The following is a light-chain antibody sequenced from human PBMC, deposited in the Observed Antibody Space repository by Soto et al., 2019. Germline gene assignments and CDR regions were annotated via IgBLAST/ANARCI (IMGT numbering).Light chain of an antibody. V-gene: IGKV3-11*01. CDR2: DAS. Sequence: EIVLTQSPATLSLSPGERATLSCRASQSVSSYLAWYQQKPGQAPRLLIYDASNRATGIPARFSGSGSGTDLTLTISSLEPEDFAVYNCQQRSNWPITFGQGTRLEI. J-gene: IGKJ5*01. CDR1: QSVSSY. CDR3: QQRSNWPIT.